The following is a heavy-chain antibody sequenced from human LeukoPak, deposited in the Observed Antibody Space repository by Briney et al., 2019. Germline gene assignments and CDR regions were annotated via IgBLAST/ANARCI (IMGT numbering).Heavy chain of an antibody. CDR3: AKEEKHLDSD. Sequence: GGSLRLSCVASGFTFSSSAMSWVRQAPGEGLEWVPSISDSGGATYYADSVRGRFTISRDNSKNTLYLQMNGLRAEDTAIYYCAKEEKHLDSDWGQGTLVTVSS. J-gene: IGHJ1*01. CDR2: ISDSGGAT. D-gene: IGHD1-1*01. V-gene: IGHV3-23*01. CDR1: GFTFSSSA.